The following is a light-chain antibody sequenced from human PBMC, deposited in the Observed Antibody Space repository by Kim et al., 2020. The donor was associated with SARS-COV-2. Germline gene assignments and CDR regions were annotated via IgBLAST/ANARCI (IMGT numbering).Light chain of an antibody. CDR3: QQYNNWPPIT. J-gene: IGKJ4*01. Sequence: SRRERATRSCRASQSFSSNLAWYQQNPGQAPRLLIYGASTRATGIPARFSGSGSGTEFTLTISSLQSEDFAVYYCQQYNNWPPITFGGGTKVDIK. CDR1: QSFSSN. V-gene: IGKV3-15*01. CDR2: GAS.